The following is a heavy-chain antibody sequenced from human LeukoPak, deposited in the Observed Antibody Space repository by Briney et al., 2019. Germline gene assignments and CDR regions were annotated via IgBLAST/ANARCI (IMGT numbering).Heavy chain of an antibody. CDR3: ARSGIEIKNEGWFVDY. CDR1: GFTFSSYS. D-gene: IGHD3-10*01. CDR2: ISVSSGSTI. V-gene: IGHV3-48*04. Sequence: AGGSLRLSCTASGFTFSSYSMSWVRQAPGKGLEWVSDISVSSGSTIYYADSVKGRFTISRDNAKNSLYLQMNSLRAEDTAVYYCARSGIEIKNEGWFVDYWGQGTLVTVSS. J-gene: IGHJ4*02.